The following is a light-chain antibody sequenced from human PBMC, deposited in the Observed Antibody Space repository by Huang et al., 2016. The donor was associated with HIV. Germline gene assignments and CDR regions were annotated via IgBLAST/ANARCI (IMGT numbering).Light chain of an antibody. CDR1: QDIRKY. J-gene: IGKJ2*01. CDR3: QQSDSLPYT. Sequence: DIQMTQSPSSLSASVGDRVTITCQAMQDIRKYLNWYQQKPGQAPNLLIYDASTLQTGVPSRFGGGGSGTDFTFTISSLQPEDIATYYCQQSDSLPYTFGQGTKLEIK. CDR2: DAS. V-gene: IGKV1-33*01.